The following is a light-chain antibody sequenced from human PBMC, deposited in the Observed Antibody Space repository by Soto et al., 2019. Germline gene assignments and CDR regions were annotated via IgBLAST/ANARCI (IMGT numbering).Light chain of an antibody. CDR1: QSISTY. Sequence: IQMTQSPSSLSASIGDRVTITCRPSQSISTYLHWYQQKPGEAPKLLISGASTLQSGVPSRFSGSGSGTEFTRTITTLQREDFATYYCQQSYSTLYTFGQGTKLEIK. CDR2: GAS. CDR3: QQSYSTLYT. V-gene: IGKV1-39*01. J-gene: IGKJ2*01.